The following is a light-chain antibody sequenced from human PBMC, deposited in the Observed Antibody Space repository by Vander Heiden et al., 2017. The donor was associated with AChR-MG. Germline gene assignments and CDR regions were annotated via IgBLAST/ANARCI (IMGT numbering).Light chain of an antibody. CDR2: FGF. CDR3: MQALQTPRT. J-gene: IGKJ1*01. Sequence: DIVMTQSPLSLPVTPGEPASISCRSSQSLLHSNGYNYLDWYLQKPGQSPQPLILFGFNRASRVPGQFQCSGSRPSFSLKISRVEGEGFWVYYCMQALQTPRTFGQGTKVEIK. V-gene: IGKV2-28*01. CDR1: QSLLHSNGYNY.